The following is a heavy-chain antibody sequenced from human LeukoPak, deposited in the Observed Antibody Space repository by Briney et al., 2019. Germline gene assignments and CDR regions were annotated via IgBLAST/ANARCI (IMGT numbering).Heavy chain of an antibody. J-gene: IGHJ3*02. Sequence: GGSLRLSCAASGFTFSSYSMNWVRQAPGKGLEWVSSISSSSSYIYYADSVKGRFTISRDNAKNSLYLQMNSLRAEDTAVYYCARGRRQTMVRGVIPPGFAFDIWGQGTMVTVSS. CDR3: ARGRRQTMVRGVIPPGFAFDI. V-gene: IGHV3-21*01. CDR2: ISSSSSYI. D-gene: IGHD3-10*01. CDR1: GFTFSSYS.